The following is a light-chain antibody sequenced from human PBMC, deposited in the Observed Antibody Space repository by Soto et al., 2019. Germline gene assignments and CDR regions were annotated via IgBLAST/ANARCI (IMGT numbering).Light chain of an antibody. CDR2: AAS. J-gene: IGKJ3*01. CDR3: QQSYSTPFT. Sequence: DIQMTQSPSSLSASVGDRVTITCRASQSISSYLNWYQQKPGKAPKLLIYAASSLESGVPSRFSGSGSGIDFTLTIGSLQPEDFTTYYCQQSYSTPFTFGPGTKVDIK. V-gene: IGKV1-39*01. CDR1: QSISSY.